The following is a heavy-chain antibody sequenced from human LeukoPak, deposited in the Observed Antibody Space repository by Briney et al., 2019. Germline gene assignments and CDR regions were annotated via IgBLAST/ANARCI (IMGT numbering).Heavy chain of an antibody. J-gene: IGHJ1*01. CDR2: IRYDGSNK. CDR3: AKTPGATVTAEYFQH. D-gene: IGHD4-17*01. V-gene: IGHV3-30*02. CDR1: GFTFSSYG. Sequence: GGSLRLSCAASGFTFSSYGMHWVRQAPGKGLEWVAFIRYDGSNKYCADSVKGRFTISRDNSKNTLYLQMNSLRAEDTAVYYCAKTPGATVTAEYFQHWGQGTLVTVSS.